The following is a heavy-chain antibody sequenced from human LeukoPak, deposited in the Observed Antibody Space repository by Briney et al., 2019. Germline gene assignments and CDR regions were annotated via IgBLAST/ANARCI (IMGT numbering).Heavy chain of an antibody. Sequence: PGGSLRLSCAASGFTFSSYGMHWVRQAPGKGLEWVAVISYDGSNKYYADSVKGRFTISRDNSKNTLYLQMSSLRAEDTAVYYCARDVDGGGGAYYFDYWGQETLVTVSS. CDR2: ISYDGSNK. CDR1: GFTFSSYG. J-gene: IGHJ4*02. V-gene: IGHV3-30*03. D-gene: IGHD3-10*01. CDR3: ARDVDGGGGAYYFDY.